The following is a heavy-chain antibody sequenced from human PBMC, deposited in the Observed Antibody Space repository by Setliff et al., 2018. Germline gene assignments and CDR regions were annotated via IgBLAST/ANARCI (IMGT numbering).Heavy chain of an antibody. Sequence: KASETLSLTCTVSGYSISSGYIWGWIRQPPGKGLEWVGNIGHTGSTYYNPSLKSRVTISVDTSKNQFSLRVSSVTAADTAVYYCARSFSRREKFLLDYWGQGALVTVSS. V-gene: IGHV4-38-2*02. J-gene: IGHJ4*02. CDR2: IGHTGST. CDR1: GYSISSGYI. CDR3: ARSFSRREKFLLDY.